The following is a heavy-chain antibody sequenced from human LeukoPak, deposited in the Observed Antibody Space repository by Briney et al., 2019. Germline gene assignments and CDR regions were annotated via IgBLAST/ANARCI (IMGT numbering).Heavy chain of an antibody. CDR1: GFTFSGSA. V-gene: IGHV3-73*01. Sequence: GGSLRLSCAASGFTFSGSAMHWVRQASRKGLEWVGRIRSKANSYATAYAASVKGRFTISRDDSKNTAYLQMNSLKTEDTAVYYCTRHDDDYGDYYAFDIWGQGTMVTVSS. CDR3: TRHDDDYGDYYAFDI. D-gene: IGHD4-17*01. J-gene: IGHJ3*02. CDR2: IRSKANSYAT.